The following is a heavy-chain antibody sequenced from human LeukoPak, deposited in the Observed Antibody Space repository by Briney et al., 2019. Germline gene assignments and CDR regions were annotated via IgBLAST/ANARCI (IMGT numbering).Heavy chain of an antibody. CDR3: ARGSVPCLLYYFDY. CDR2: IYYSGST. CDR1: GGSISSYY. J-gene: IGHJ4*02. V-gene: IGHV4-59*08. D-gene: IGHD2/OR15-2a*01. Sequence: SETLSLTCTVSGGSISSYYWSWIRQPPGKGLEWIGYIYYSGSTNYNPSLKSRVTISVDTSKNQFSLKLNSVTAADTAVFYCARGSVPCLLYYFDYWGQGTLVTVSS.